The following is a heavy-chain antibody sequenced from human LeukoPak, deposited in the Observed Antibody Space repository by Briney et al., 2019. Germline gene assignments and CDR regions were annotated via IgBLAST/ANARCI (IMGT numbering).Heavy chain of an antibody. CDR1: GYTFTSYD. CDR2: MNPNSGHT. CDR3: ARGEGNTDFDY. Sequence: ASVKVSCKASGYTFTSYDINWVRQATGQGLEWMGWMNPNSGHTGYVQKFQGRVTITRNTSISTAYMELSSLRSEDTAVYYCARGEGNTDFDYWGQGTLVTVSS. J-gene: IGHJ4*02. V-gene: IGHV1-8*03. D-gene: IGHD5-18*01.